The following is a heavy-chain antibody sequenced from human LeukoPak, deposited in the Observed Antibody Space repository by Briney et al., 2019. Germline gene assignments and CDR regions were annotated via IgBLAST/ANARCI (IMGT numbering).Heavy chain of an antibody. CDR3: VRTETTVNTFDY. D-gene: IGHD4-11*01. CDR2: ISSGGDTM. J-gene: IGHJ4*02. V-gene: IGHV3-48*03. CDR1: GFTFSTYE. Sequence: PGGSLRLSCAASGFTFSTYEMNWVRQAPGKGLEWISYISSGGDTMYYADSVKGRFTTSRDNAKNSLYLQMSSLRAEDTAVYYCVRTETTVNTFDYWGQRTLVSVSS.